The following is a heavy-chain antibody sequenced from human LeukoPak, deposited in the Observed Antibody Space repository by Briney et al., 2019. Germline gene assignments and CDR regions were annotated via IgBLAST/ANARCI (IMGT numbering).Heavy chain of an antibody. CDR3: ARGLVVRGAIDY. J-gene: IGHJ4*02. CDR1: GGSFSGYY. Sequence: SETLSLTCAVYGGSFSGYYWSWLRQPPGKGLEWIGEINHSGSTNYNPSLKSRVTISVDMSKNQFSLKLSSVTAADTAVYYCARGLVVRGAIDYWGQGTLVTVSS. D-gene: IGHD3-10*01. CDR2: INHSGST. V-gene: IGHV4-34*01.